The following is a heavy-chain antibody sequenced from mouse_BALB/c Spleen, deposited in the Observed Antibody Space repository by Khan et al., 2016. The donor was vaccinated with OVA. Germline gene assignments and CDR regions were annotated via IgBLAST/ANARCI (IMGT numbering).Heavy chain of an antibody. CDR2: INPSSGYT. CDR3: ARIYYDYDGYFAMDS. D-gene: IGHD2-4*01. V-gene: IGHV1-4*01. Sequence: VQLQQSGAELARPGASVKMSCKDSGYTFTSYTMHWVKQRPGQGLEWIGYINPSSGYTNYNQKFKDKATLTADKSSSTAYMQLSSLTSEDSAVYYCARIYYDYDGYFAMDSWGQGTSVTVSS. CDR1: GYTFTSYT. J-gene: IGHJ4*01.